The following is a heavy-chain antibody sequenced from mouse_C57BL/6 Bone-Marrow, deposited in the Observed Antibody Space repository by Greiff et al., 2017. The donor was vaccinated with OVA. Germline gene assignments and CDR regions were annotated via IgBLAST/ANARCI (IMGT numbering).Heavy chain of an antibody. CDR3: ARSGLWSYWYFDV. J-gene: IGHJ1*03. Sequence: QVQLKDSGAELVRPGASVKLSCKASGYTFTDYYINWVKQRPGQGLEWIARIYPGSDNIYYNEKFKDKATLTAEKSSSTAYMQLSSLTSEDSAVYFCARSGLWSYWYFDVWGTGTTVTVSS. CDR2: IYPGSDNI. V-gene: IGHV1-76*01. D-gene: IGHD1-1*02. CDR1: GYTFTDYY.